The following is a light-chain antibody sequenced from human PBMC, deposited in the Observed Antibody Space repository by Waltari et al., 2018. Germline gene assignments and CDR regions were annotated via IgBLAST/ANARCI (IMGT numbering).Light chain of an antibody. CDR2: GAS. J-gene: IGKJ4*01. CDR1: QSVSSN. V-gene: IGKV3-15*01. Sequence: EIVMTQSPATLSVSPGERATLSCRASQSVSSNLAWYQQKPGHTPRLPIYGASSRATGIPARFSGSGSGTEFTLTISSLQSEDFAVYYCQQYNNWPLTFGGGTKVEIK. CDR3: QQYNNWPLT.